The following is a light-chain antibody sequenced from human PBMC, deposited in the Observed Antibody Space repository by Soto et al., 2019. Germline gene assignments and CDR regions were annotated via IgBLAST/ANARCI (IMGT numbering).Light chain of an antibody. CDR2: LGT. J-gene: IGKJ2*01. CDR3: MQTLLLPHT. CDR1: QSLLFTNGNTH. Sequence: EIEMSQSPLSLPVTPGEPASISCRSSQSLLFTNGNTHLDWYLQKPGQSPQLLMYLGTNRASGVPDRFSGSGTGTDFTLKISRVEAEDVGIYYCMQTLLLPHTFGQGTKLEI. V-gene: IGKV2-28*01.